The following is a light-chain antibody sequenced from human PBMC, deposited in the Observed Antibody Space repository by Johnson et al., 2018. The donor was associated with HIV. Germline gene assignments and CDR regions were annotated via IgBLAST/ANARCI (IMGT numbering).Light chain of an antibody. Sequence: HSVLTQPPSVSAAPGQKVTISCSGSSSNIGNNYVSWYQQLPGTATKLLIYENNKRPSGIPDRFSGSKSGTSATLDITGLQTGDEADYYCGTWDSSLGTYVFGTGAKVTVL. CDR3: GTWDSSLGTYV. CDR1: SSNIGNNY. CDR2: ENN. V-gene: IGLV1-51*02. J-gene: IGLJ1*01.